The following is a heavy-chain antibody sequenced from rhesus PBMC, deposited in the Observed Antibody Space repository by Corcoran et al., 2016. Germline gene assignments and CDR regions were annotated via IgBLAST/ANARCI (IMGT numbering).Heavy chain of an antibody. V-gene: IGHV4-80*01. J-gene: IGHJ4*01. CDR2: INGNRGST. CDR3: ARDPVGTVIFDY. CDR1: GGSFSSYW. D-gene: IGHD5-24*01. Sequence: QVQLQESGPGLVKPSETLSLTCAVSGGSFSSYWWNWIRQPPGKGLEWIGEINGNRGSTNYNPPLKSRGTISKDASKNQFSLKLTSVTAADTAVYYCARDPVGTVIFDYWGQGVLVTVSS.